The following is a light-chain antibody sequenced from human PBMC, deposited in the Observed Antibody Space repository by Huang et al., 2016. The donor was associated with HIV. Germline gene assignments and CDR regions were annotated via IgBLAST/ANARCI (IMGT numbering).Light chain of an antibody. J-gene: IGKJ4*01. CDR1: QSFIGN. CDR3: QQGGKLLT. CDR2: DGS. V-gene: IGKV3-11*01. Sequence: EVVLTQSPGTLSLSPGERATLSCRASQSFIGNLAWYQQKPGQAPRLLIYDGSTRATGNPARVSGSGSGTDFTFIISSLEPEDFAVYYCQQGGKLLTFGGGTKVEIK.